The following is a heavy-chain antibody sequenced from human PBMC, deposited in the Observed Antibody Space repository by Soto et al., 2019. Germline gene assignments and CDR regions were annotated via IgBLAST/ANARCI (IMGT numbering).Heavy chain of an antibody. V-gene: IGHV2-5*02. CDR3: AHAGDFDLLSFDR. CDR2: IYWDDDK. J-gene: IGHJ4*02. D-gene: IGHD2-15*01. Sequence: QITLKESGPPLVIPAQTLTLTCAFSGFSLTTTRMGVAWIRQPPGKALEWLALIYWDDDKRDSPSLKNRLTVSIYTYTNRVVLTITNISPDDTGTYFCAHAGDFDLLSFDRWGPGTLVTVAS. CDR1: GFSLTTTRMG.